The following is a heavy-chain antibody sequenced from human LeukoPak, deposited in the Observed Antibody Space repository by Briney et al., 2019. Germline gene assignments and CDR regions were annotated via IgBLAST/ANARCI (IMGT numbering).Heavy chain of an antibody. CDR1: GFTFSSYA. CDR3: AKGVSDCSSTSCPDAFDI. J-gene: IGHJ3*02. V-gene: IGHV3-23*01. CDR2: ISGSGGST. D-gene: IGHD2-2*01. Sequence: GGSLRLSCAASGFTFSSYAMSWVRQAPGKGLEWVSAISGSGGSTYYADSVKGRFTISRDNSKNTLYLQMNSLRAEDTAVYYCAKGVSDCSSTSCPDAFDIWGQGTMVTVSS.